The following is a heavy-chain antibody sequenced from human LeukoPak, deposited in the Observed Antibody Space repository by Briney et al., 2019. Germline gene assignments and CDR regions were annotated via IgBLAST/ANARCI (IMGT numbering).Heavy chain of an antibody. V-gene: IGHV3-30*04. J-gene: IGHJ4*02. Sequence: GRSLRLSCAAPGFTFSSYAMHWVRQAPGKGLEWVAVISYDGSNKYYADSVKGRFTISRDNSKNTLYLQMNSLRAEDTAVYYCARDTTYYDSSVGDYWGQGTLVTVSS. CDR2: ISYDGSNK. CDR1: GFTFSSYA. CDR3: ARDTTYYDSSVGDY. D-gene: IGHD3-22*01.